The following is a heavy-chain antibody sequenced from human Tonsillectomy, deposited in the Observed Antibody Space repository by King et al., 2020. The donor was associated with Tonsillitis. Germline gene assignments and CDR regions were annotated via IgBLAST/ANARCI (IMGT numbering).Heavy chain of an antibody. CDR1: GYTFTGYY. Sequence: VQLVESGAEVKKPGASVKVSCKASGYTFTGYYMHWVRQAPGQGLDWMGWINPNSGGTNYAQKFQGRVTMTRDTSISTAYMELSRLRSDDTAVYYCARSERASAGPLLVYYYYYMDVWGKGTTVTVSS. J-gene: IGHJ6*03. CDR2: INPNSGGT. V-gene: IGHV1-2*02. D-gene: IGHD6-13*01. CDR3: ARSERASAGPLLVYYYYYMDV.